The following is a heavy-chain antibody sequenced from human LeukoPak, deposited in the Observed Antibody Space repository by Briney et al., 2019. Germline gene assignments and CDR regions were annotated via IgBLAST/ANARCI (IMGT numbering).Heavy chain of an antibody. CDR3: TTDLVPPRRITMVRGVTGSGY. Sequence: GGSLRLSCAASGFTFSNAWMSWVRQAPGKGLEWVGRIKSKTDGGTTDYAAPVKGRFTISRDDSKNTLYLQMNSLKTEDTAVYYCTTDLVPPRRITMVRGVTGSGYWGQGTLVTVSS. CDR1: GFTFSNAW. V-gene: IGHV3-15*01. D-gene: IGHD3-10*01. J-gene: IGHJ4*02. CDR2: IKSKTDGGTT.